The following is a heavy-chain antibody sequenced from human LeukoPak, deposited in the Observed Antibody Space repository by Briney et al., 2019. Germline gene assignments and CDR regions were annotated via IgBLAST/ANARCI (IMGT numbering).Heavy chain of an antibody. CDR1: GFIFSNYD. CDR3: ANEAN. Sequence: GGSLRLSCAGSGFIFSNYDMDWVRQAPGKGLEWVAVISYDGSNKYYADSVKGRFTISRDNSKNTLYLQMNSLRAEDTAVYYCANEANRGQGTLVTVSS. J-gene: IGHJ4*02. V-gene: IGHV3-30*18. CDR2: ISYDGSNK.